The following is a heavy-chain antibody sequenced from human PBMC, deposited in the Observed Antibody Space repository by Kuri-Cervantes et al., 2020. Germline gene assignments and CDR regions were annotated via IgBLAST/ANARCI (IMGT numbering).Heavy chain of an antibody. Sequence: GESLKISCAASGFAFSSYALHWVRRAPGKGLEWVSAIGTGGDTYYADSVMGRFTISRDNAKKSLYLHMNSLIAEDMAVYYCARQENRTGGVYYHFDYWGQGTLVTVSS. J-gene: IGHJ4*02. CDR3: ARQENRTGGVYYHFDY. D-gene: IGHD2-8*02. CDR1: GFAFSSYA. CDR2: IGTGGDT. V-gene: IGHV3-47*01.